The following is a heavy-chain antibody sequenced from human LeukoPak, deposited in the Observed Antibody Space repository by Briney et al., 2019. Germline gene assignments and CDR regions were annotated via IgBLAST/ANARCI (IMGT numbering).Heavy chain of an antibody. CDR2: IYYTGST. D-gene: IGHD3-10*01. CDR3: ARHSGSGSLSRPFDP. V-gene: IGHV4-39*01. CDR1: GGSVTSGGFY. Sequence: SETLSLTCSVSGGSVTSGGFYWARLRQPPGKGPEWIATIYYTGSTYYNPSLQSRLTISIDTSKNEFSLRLTSVTATDTAVYHCARHSGSGSLSRPFDPWGQGILVTVSS. J-gene: IGHJ5*02.